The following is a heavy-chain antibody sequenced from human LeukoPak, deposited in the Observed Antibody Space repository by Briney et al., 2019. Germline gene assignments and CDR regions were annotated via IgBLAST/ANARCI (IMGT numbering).Heavy chain of an antibody. CDR3: ARDGGYTYGYSHFDY. V-gene: IGHV4-61*02. CDR1: GGSIGKGSYY. CDR2: IYTSGST. D-gene: IGHD5-18*01. J-gene: IGHJ4*02. Sequence: PSETLSLTCTVSGGSIGKGSYYWSWIRQPVGKGLEWIGRIYTSGSTNYNPSLKSRVTITVDTSKNQFSLNLSSVTAADTAVYYCARDGGYTYGYSHFDYWGQGTLVTVSS.